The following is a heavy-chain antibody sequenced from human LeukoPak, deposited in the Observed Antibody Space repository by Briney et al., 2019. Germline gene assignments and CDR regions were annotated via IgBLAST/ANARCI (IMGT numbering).Heavy chain of an antibody. CDR3: AREIAYYYDSSGYRYYYYYYMDV. D-gene: IGHD3-22*01. CDR2: IYYSGST. V-gene: IGHV4-59*12. J-gene: IGHJ6*03. CDR1: GGSISSYY. Sequence: SETLSLTCTVSGGSISSYYWSWIRQPPGKGLEWIGYIYYSGSTNYNPSLKSRVTISVDTSKNQFSLKLSSVTAADTAVYYCAREIAYYYDSSGYRYYYYYYMDVWGKGTTVTISS.